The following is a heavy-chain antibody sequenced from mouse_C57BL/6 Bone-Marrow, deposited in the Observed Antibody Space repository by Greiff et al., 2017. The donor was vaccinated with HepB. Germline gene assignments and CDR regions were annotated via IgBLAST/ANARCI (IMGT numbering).Heavy chain of an antibody. Sequence: EVQLQQSGPELVKPGASVKISCKASGYTFTDYYMNWVKQSHGKSLEWIGDINPNNGGTSYNQKFKGKATLTVDKSSSTAYMELRSLTSEDSAVYYCGGYQRGGYFDVWGTGTTVTVSS. CDR2: INPNNGGT. J-gene: IGHJ1*03. CDR1: GYTFTDYY. V-gene: IGHV1-26*01. CDR3: GGYQRGGYFDV. D-gene: IGHD2-14*01.